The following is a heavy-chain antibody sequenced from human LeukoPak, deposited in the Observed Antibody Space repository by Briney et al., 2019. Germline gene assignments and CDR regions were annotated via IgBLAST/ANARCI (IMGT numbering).Heavy chain of an antibody. V-gene: IGHV3-74*01. D-gene: IGHD3-16*02. CDR2: INSDGSSI. CDR1: GFTFSSYW. CDR3: AIRRYLAGFDY. J-gene: IGHJ4*02. Sequence: GGSLRLSCAASGFTFSSYWMHWVRQTPGKGLVWVSRINSDGSSISYADSVKGRFTISRDNARNTLYLQMNSLRAEDTAVYYCAIRRYLAGFDYWGQGTLVTVSS.